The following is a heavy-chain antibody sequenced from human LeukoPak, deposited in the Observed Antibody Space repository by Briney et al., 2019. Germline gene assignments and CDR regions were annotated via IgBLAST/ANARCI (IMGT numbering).Heavy chain of an antibody. Sequence: GGSLRLSCVASGFTFSNYWMRWVRQVPGKGLVWVSRLNGDGTNIIYADSVKGRFTISRDNAENTLYLQMNSLRAEDTALYYCARSQSGVFDVWGQGTMVTVSS. CDR3: ARSQSGVFDV. CDR2: LNGDGTNI. J-gene: IGHJ3*01. V-gene: IGHV3-74*01. D-gene: IGHD2-8*01. CDR1: GFTFSNYW.